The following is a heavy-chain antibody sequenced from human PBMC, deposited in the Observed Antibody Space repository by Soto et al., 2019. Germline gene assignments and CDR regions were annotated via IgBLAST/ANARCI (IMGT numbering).Heavy chain of an antibody. Sequence: GESLKISCKGSGYSFTSYWIGWVRQMPGKGLEWMGIIYPGDSDTRYSPSFQGQVTISADKSISTAYLQWSSLKASDTAMYYCASSTRTIFGIENAFDIWGQGTMVTVSS. J-gene: IGHJ3*02. CDR1: GYSFTSYW. V-gene: IGHV5-51*01. CDR3: ASSTRTIFGIENAFDI. D-gene: IGHD3-3*01. CDR2: IYPGDSDT.